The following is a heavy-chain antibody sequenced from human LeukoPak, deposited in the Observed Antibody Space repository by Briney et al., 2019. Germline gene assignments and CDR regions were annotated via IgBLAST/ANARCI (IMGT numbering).Heavy chain of an antibody. J-gene: IGHJ6*03. D-gene: IGHD2-21*02. CDR2: ISGSGGST. CDR1: VFTFSSYA. CDR3: AQWDSATASYSYYMDV. V-gene: IGHV3-23*01. Sequence: GGSLRLSCAASVFTFSSYAMSWVRQAPGKGLEGVSGISGSGGSTYYADSVKGRFIISRDNSKNTLYLQMNSLRVEDTAVYYCAQWDSATASYSYYMDVWGKGTTVTVSS.